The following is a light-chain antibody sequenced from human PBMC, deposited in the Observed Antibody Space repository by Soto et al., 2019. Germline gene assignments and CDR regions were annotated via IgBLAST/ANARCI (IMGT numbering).Light chain of an antibody. J-gene: IGLJ2*01. CDR1: SSDVGSYNL. CDR2: EGS. CDR3: CSYAGSSTLV. V-gene: IGLV2-23*01. Sequence: QSVLTQPASVSGSPGQSITISCTGTSSDVGSYNLVSWYQQHPGKAPKLMIYEGSKWPSGVSNRFSGSKSGNTASLTISGLQAEDEADYYCCSYAGSSTLVFGGVTQLTVL.